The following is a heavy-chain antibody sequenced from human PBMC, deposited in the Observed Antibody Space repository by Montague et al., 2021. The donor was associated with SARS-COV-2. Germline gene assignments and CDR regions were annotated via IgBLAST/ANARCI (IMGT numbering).Heavy chain of an antibody. Sequence: SETLSLTCTVAGGSISSYYWSWIRQPAGKGLEWIGCIYPSGSTKYNPSXXSRVTMSVDTSKNQFSLKLSSVTAADTAVYYCARDHMTILSMVYYYGMDVWGQGTTVTVSS. CDR1: GGSISSYY. CDR2: IYPSGST. J-gene: IGHJ6*02. V-gene: IGHV4-4*07. CDR3: ARDHMTILSMVYYYGMDV. D-gene: IGHD4/OR15-4a*01.